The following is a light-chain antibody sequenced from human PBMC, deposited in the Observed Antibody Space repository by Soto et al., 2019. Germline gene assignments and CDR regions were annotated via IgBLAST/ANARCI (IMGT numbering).Light chain of an antibody. V-gene: IGKV3-20*01. Sequence: EIVLTQSPGTVSLSPGERATLSCRTSQSVSSSFLAWYQQKPGQAPRLLIHGTSNRATGSPDRFSGSGSGTAFTPTISRLEPDDFAMYFCQQYGTSPWTFGQGTKVEIK. CDR2: GTS. J-gene: IGKJ1*01. CDR3: QQYGTSPWT. CDR1: QSVSSSF.